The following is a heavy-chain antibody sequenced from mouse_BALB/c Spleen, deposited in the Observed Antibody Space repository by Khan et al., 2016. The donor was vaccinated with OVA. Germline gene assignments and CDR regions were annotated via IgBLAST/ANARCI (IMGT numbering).Heavy chain of an antibody. CDR2: IRYDGSN. V-gene: IGHV3-6*02. Sequence: EVQLQESGPGLVKPSPSLSLTCSVTGYSITSGYYWNWIRQFPRNKLECMGYIRYDGSNNYNPSLKNRISITRDTTENQLFLTLNAVTTEDTATYYCRRDKNYDGYLAYWGQETLVTVSA. J-gene: IGHJ3*01. D-gene: IGHD1-2*01. CDR1: GYSITSGYY. CDR3: RRDKNYDGYLAY.